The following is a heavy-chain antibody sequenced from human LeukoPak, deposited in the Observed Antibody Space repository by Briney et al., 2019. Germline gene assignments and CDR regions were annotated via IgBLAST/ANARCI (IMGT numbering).Heavy chain of an antibody. CDR1: GYTFTSYA. V-gene: IGHV1-3*01. CDR3: ARQIAAAPFSFDY. J-gene: IGHJ4*02. Sequence: GASVKVSCKASGYTFTSYAMHWVRQAPGQRLEWMGWINAGNGNTKYLQKFQGRVTITRDTSASTAYMELSSLRSEDTAVYYCARQIAAAPFSFDYWGQGPLVPVPS. D-gene: IGHD6-13*01. CDR2: INAGNGNT.